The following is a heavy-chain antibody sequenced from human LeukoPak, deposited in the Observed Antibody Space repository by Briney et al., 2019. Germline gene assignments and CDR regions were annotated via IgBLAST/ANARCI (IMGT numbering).Heavy chain of an antibody. Sequence: GGSLRLSCAASGFTLSTYGMHWVRPAPGKGLEWVTLFSSDGYTTYYAHSVKGRFTTSRDNSQNTLYLQMNSVRAEDTAVYYCAKSCGSYFSTLDSWGQGTLVTVSS. D-gene: IGHD1-26*01. CDR1: GFTLSTYG. J-gene: IGHJ4*02. V-gene: IGHV3-30*18. CDR2: FSSDGYTT. CDR3: AKSCGSYFSTLDS.